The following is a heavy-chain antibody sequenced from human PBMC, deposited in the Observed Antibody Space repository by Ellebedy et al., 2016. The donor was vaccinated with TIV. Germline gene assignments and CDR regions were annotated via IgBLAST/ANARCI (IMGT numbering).Heavy chain of an antibody. D-gene: IGHD3-16*02. Sequence: AASVTVSCKASGGDFSSYAISWVRHAPGLGPEWMGGIIPIFGTANYAQKFQGRVTITADESTSTAYMELSSLRSEDTAVYYCARRGYGYPIRYYYGMDVWGQGSTVTVSS. J-gene: IGHJ6*01. CDR1: GGDFSSYA. CDR2: IIPIFGTA. V-gene: IGHV1-69*13. CDR3: ARRGYGYPIRYYYGMDV.